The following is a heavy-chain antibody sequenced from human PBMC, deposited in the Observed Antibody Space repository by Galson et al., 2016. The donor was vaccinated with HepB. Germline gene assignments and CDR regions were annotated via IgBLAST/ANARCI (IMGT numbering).Heavy chain of an antibody. D-gene: IGHD3-16*01. CDR2: MSNSGSTI. CDR3: VRDQFGDYYYGLDV. J-gene: IGHJ6*02. V-gene: IGHV3-11*01. Sequence: YLRLSCAASGFTFSDYYMSWIRQAPGKGLEWISYMSNSGSTIFYADSVKGRFTISRDNTKNSLYMQMNRLRAEDTAVYYCVRDQFGDYYYGLDVWGQGTTVIVSS. CDR1: GFTFSDYY.